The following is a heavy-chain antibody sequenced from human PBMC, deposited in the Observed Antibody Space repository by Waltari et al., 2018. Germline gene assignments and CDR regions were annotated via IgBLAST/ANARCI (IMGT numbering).Heavy chain of an antibody. J-gene: IGHJ3*02. CDR2: ITHTGPTI. D-gene: IGHD1-26*01. CDR3: TRGLPSGTYASHYGAFDI. V-gene: IGHV3-48*03. CDR1: GITFSTSE. Sequence: EVQLVESGGGLVQPGGSLRLSCAASGITFSTSEMNWVRQAPGKGLEWVSYITHTGPTIYYADSVKGRFTISRDNAKNSLFLQMNSLSAEDTALYYCTRGLPSGTYASHYGAFDIWGQGTMVTVSS.